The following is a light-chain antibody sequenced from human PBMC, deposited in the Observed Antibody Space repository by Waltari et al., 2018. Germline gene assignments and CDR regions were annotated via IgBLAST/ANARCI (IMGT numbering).Light chain of an antibody. J-gene: IGLJ2*01. CDR1: SSDVGGYAY. V-gene: IGLV2-14*03. CDR2: DVT. Sequence: QSALTQPASVSGSPGQSITISCIGTSSDVGGYAYVSWYQQHPGKPPKLMIYDVTNRPSGVSDRFSGSKSGNTASLTISGLQAEDEADYYCSSFTSSSTLVFGGGTELTVL. CDR3: SSFTSSSTLV.